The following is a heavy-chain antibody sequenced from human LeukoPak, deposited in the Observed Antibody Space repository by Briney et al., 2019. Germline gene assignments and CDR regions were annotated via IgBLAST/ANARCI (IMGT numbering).Heavy chain of an antibody. D-gene: IGHD3-3*01. Sequence: PSETLSLTCAVYGGSFSGYYWSWIRQPAGKGLEWIGRIYTSGSTNYNPSLKSRVTISVDTSKNQFSLKLSSVTAADTVVYYCARDLSDGFWSGYYFNWFDPWGQGTLVTVSS. CDR2: IYTSGST. V-gene: IGHV4-4*07. J-gene: IGHJ5*02. CDR1: GGSFSGYY. CDR3: ARDLSDGFWSGYYFNWFDP.